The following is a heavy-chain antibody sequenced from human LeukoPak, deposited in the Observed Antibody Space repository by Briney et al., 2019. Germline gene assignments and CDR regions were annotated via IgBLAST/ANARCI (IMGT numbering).Heavy chain of an antibody. Sequence: ASVKVSCKASGYTFTSYDINWVRQATGQGLEWMGWMNPNSGNTGYAQKFQGRVTMTRNTSISTAYMELSSLRSEDTAVYYCARGLRFLEWFQYYYYGMDVWGQGTTDTVSS. CDR2: MNPNSGNT. CDR3: ARGLRFLEWFQYYYYGMDV. CDR1: GYTFTSYD. J-gene: IGHJ6*02. D-gene: IGHD3-3*01. V-gene: IGHV1-8*01.